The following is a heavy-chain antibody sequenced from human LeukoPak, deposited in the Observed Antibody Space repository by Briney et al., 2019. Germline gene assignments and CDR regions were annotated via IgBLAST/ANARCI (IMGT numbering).Heavy chain of an antibody. V-gene: IGHV1-18*01. Sequence: GASVKVSCKASGYTFTSYGISWVRQAPGQGLEWMGWISAYNGNTNYAQKLQGRVTMTTDTSTSTAYMELRSLRSDDTAVYYCARDETAIQIGAFDIWGQGTMVTVSS. CDR1: GYTFTSYG. CDR2: ISAYNGNT. J-gene: IGHJ3*02. D-gene: IGHD5-18*01. CDR3: ARDETAIQIGAFDI.